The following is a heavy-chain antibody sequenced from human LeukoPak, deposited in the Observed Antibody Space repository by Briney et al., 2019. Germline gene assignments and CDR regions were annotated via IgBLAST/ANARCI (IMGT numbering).Heavy chain of an antibody. CDR1: GGTFISYA. J-gene: IGHJ6*02. D-gene: IGHD2-2*01. CDR3: ARAVSQLLKPRGRDV. Sequence: VASVRVSSKASGGTFISYAISWVRQAPGQGLEWMGGIIPIFGTANYAQKCQGRDTITADESTSTAYMELSSLRSEDTAVYYCARAVSQLLKPRGRDVGGQGTTVSVSS. CDR2: IIPIFGTA. V-gene: IGHV1-69*13.